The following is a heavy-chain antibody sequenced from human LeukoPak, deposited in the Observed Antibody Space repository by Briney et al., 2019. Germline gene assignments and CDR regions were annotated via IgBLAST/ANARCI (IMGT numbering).Heavy chain of an antibody. CDR2: INPNSGGT. CDR3: ARDLDSSGYYYRDY. Sequence: ASVKVSCKASGYTFTGYYMHWVRQAPGQGLEWMGWINPNSGGTNYAQKLQGRVTMTRDTSISTAYMELSRLRSDDTAVYYCARDLDSSGYYYRDYWGQGTLVTVSS. D-gene: IGHD3-22*01. J-gene: IGHJ4*02. CDR1: GYTFTGYY. V-gene: IGHV1-2*02.